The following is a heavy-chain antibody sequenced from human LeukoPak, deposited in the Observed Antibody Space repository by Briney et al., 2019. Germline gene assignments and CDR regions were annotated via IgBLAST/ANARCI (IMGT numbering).Heavy chain of an antibody. CDR3: ARGHSQAASFDY. V-gene: IGHV1-2*02. CDR2: GWINRNSGLMGWINPNSGGT. CDR1: AYTFTDYY. J-gene: IGHJ4*02. Sequence: GASVKVSCKASAYTFTDYYIFWVRQAPGQGLEWMGWINRNSGLMGWINPNSGGTDYAQKFQGRVTMTRDTSISTAYMELSGLRSDDTAVYYCARGHSQAASFDYWGQGTLVTVSS. D-gene: IGHD6-13*01.